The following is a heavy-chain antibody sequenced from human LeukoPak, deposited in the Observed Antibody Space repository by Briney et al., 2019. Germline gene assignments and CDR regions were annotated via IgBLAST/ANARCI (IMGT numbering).Heavy chain of an antibody. CDR3: ARGDDIVLMVYAPFFDY. CDR1: GFTFSSYW. D-gene: IGHD2-8*01. J-gene: IGHJ4*02. V-gene: IGHV3-74*01. Sequence: PGGSLSLSCAASGFTFSSYWMHWVRQAPGKGLVWVSRINSDGSSTSYADSVKGRFTISRDNAKNTLYLQMNSLRAEDTAVYYCARGDDIVLMVYAPFFDYWGQGTLVTVSS. CDR2: INSDGSST.